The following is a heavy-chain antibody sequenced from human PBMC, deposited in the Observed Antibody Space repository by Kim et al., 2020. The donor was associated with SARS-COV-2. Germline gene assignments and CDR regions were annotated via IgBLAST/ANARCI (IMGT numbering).Heavy chain of an antibody. D-gene: IGHD2-8*01. CDR1: GFTFSSYS. CDR2: ISSSSSYI. Sequence: GGSLRLSCAASGFTFSSYSMNWVRQAPGKGLEWVSSISSSSSYIYYADSVKGRFTISRDNAKNSLYLQMNSLRAEDTVVYYCARDPHCTNGVCYYYMGVWGKGATVTVSS. J-gene: IGHJ6*03. CDR3: ARDPHCTNGVCYYYMGV. V-gene: IGHV3-21*01.